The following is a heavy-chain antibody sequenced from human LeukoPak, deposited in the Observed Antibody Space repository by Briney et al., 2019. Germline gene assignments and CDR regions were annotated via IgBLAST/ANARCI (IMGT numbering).Heavy chain of an antibody. V-gene: IGHV2-70*11. Sequence: SGPTLVNPTQTLTLTCTLSGFSLSTSGMCVSWIRQPPGKALEWLARIDWDDDKYYSTSLKTRLTISKDTSKNQVVLTMTNMDPVDTATYYCARIVWGQQLVPPLYYYYGMDVWGQGTTVTVSS. CDR1: GFSLSTSGMC. D-gene: IGHD6-13*01. CDR2: IDWDDDK. J-gene: IGHJ6*02. CDR3: ARIVWGQQLVPPLYYYYGMDV.